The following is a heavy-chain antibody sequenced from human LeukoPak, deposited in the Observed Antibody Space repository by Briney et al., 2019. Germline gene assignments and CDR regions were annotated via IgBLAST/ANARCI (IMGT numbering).Heavy chain of an antibody. CDR2: INSDASST. CDR1: GFTFSTYW. CDR3: ASLGYCSSTSCPTA. V-gene: IGHV3-74*01. D-gene: IGHD2-2*01. Sequence: GGSLRLSCAASGFTFSTYWMHWVRQAPGKGLVWVSRINSDASSTSYADSVKGRFTISRDNAKKTLYLQMNSLRAEDTAVYYCASLGYCSSTSCPTAWGQGTLVTVSS. J-gene: IGHJ5*02.